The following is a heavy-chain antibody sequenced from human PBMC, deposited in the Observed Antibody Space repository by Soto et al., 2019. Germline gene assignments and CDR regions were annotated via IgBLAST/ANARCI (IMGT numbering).Heavy chain of an antibody. CDR1: GYTFTSYG. CDR3: ARSDYIGPYYYYMDV. V-gene: IGHV1-18*01. J-gene: IGHJ6*03. D-gene: IGHD4-4*01. Sequence: GASVKVSCKASGYTFTSYGISWVRQAPGQGLEWMGWISAYNGNTNYAQKLQGRVTMTTDTSTSTAYMELRSLRSDDTAVYYCARSDYIGPYYYYMDVWGKGTTVTVSS. CDR2: ISAYNGNT.